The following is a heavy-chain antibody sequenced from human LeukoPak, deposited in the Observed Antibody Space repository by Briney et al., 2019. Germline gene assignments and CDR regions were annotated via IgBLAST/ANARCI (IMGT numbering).Heavy chain of an antibody. CDR2: IIPILGIA. D-gene: IGHD3-3*01. Sequence: SVKVSCKASRGTFSSYAISWVRQAPGQGLEWMGRIIPILGIANYAQKFQGRVTITADKSTSTAYMELSSLRSEDTAVYYCARSPETYYDFWSGYPDYWGQGTLVTVSS. V-gene: IGHV1-69*04. J-gene: IGHJ4*02. CDR1: RGTFSSYA. CDR3: ARSPETYYDFWSGYPDY.